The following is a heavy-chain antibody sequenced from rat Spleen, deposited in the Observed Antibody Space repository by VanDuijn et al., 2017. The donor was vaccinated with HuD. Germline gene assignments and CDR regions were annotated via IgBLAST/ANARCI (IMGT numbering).Heavy chain of an antibody. Sequence: EVQLVESGGGLVQPGRSLKLSCAASGFTFSDYYMAWVRQAPTKGLEWVASISPSGGSTYYRDSVKGRFTISRDNAQSTLYLQMNSLKSEDTATYYCTRTFDGSYYYGGFAYWGQGTLVTVSS. CDR1: GFTFSDYY. J-gene: IGHJ3*01. CDR3: TRTFDGSYYYGGFAY. V-gene: IGHV5-25*01. D-gene: IGHD1-12*02. CDR2: ISPSGGST.